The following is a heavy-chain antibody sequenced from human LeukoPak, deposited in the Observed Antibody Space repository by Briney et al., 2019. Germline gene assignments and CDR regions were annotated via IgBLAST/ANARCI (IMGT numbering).Heavy chain of an antibody. Sequence: ASVKVSCKASGYTFAGYYIYWARQAPGQGLEWMGWINPNSGGTNYPQKFQGRVTMTRDTSITTAYMELSRLRSDDTAVYYCARSPFGVVSPDYWGQGTLVTVSS. V-gene: IGHV1-2*02. J-gene: IGHJ4*02. CDR2: INPNSGGT. CDR3: ARSPFGVVSPDY. CDR1: GYTFAGYY. D-gene: IGHD3-3*01.